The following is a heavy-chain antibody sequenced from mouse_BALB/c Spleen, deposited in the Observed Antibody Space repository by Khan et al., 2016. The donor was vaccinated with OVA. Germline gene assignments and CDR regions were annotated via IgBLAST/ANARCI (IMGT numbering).Heavy chain of an antibody. V-gene: IGHV5-9-3*01. CDR2: ISSGGHYT. CDR3: ARSLVDYYAMDY. D-gene: IGHD2-2*01. J-gene: IGHJ4*01. Sequence: EVELVESGGGVVKPGGSLKLSCSASGFTFSSFAMSWVRQTPEKRLEWVATISSGGHYTFYPDSVKGRFTISRDNARNTLYLQMSSLRSEDTAMXCCARSLVDYYAMDYWGQGTSVTVSS. CDR1: GFTFSSFA.